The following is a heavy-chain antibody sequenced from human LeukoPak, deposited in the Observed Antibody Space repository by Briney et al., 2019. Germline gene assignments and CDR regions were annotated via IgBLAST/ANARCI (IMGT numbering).Heavy chain of an antibody. D-gene: IGHD1-14*01. V-gene: IGHV1-46*01. Sequence: ASVKVSCKASGYTFTNYYIHWVRQAPGQGFEWMVIINPSGGSTNYAQKFQGRVTMTTDTSTSTVYMELSSLRSDDTAVYYCATEAGRAFDFWGQGTMVTVSS. CDR3: ATEAGRAFDF. J-gene: IGHJ3*01. CDR2: INPSGGST. CDR1: GYTFTNYY.